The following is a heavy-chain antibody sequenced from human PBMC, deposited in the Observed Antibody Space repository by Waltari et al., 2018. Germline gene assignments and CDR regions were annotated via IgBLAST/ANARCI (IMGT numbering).Heavy chain of an antibody. D-gene: IGHD3-3*01. Sequence: QVQLQQWGAGLLKPSETLSLPCAVYGGSFSGYYWSWIRQPPGKGLEWIGEINQSGSTNSNPSLKSRCTIAVDTSKNQFSLKLSSVTAADTAVYYCAIAEGYYDFWSGYRPGNDYWGQGTLVTVSS. CDR3: AIAEGYYDFWSGYRPGNDY. CDR2: INQSGST. V-gene: IGHV4-34*01. CDR1: GGSFSGYY. J-gene: IGHJ4*02.